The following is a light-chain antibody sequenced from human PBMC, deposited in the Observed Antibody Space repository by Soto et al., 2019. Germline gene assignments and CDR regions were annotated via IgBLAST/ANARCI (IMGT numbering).Light chain of an antibody. CDR2: NNH. J-gene: IGLJ2*01. CDR1: RSNIGRNT. CDR3: AAWDDGLKGV. V-gene: IGLV1-44*01. Sequence: QLVLPQPPSASGTPRQRVTISCSGSRSNIGRNTVNWYQQLPGLATQLLIYNNHQRPSGVPDRFSGSKSGTSASLAISGLQSEDEAHYYCAAWDDGLKGVFGGGTTQTV.